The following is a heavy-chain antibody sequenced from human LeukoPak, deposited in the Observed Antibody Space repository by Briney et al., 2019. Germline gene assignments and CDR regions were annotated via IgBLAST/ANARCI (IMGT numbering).Heavy chain of an antibody. Sequence: SVKVSCKASGGTFGSYAISWVRQAPGQGLEWMGGIIPIFGTANYAQKFQGRVTITTDESTSTAYMELSSLRSEDTAVYYCARASDTAMDLLNWFDPWGQGTLVTVSS. CDR1: GGTFGSYA. J-gene: IGHJ5*02. D-gene: IGHD5-18*01. CDR3: ARASDTAMDLLNWFDP. CDR2: IIPIFGTA. V-gene: IGHV1-69*05.